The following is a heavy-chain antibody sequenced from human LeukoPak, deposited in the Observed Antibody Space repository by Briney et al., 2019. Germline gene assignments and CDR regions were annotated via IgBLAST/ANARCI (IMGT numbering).Heavy chain of an antibody. V-gene: IGHV3-20*04. Sequence: PGGSLRLSCAASGFTFDDYGMSWVRQAPGKGLEWVSGINWNGGSTGYADSVKGRFTISRDNAKNSLYLQMNSLRAEDTSLYYGARGCGGCGSCGSSYGDLWGRGTGVTV. CDR1: GFTFDDYG. CDR3: ARGCGGCGSCGSSYGDL. CDR2: INWNGGST. D-gene: IGHD2-15*01. J-gene: IGHJ5*02.